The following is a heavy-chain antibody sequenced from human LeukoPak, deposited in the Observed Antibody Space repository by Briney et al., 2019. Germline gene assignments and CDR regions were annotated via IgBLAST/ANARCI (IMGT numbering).Heavy chain of an antibody. D-gene: IGHD3-10*01. V-gene: IGHV3-7*01. CDR3: ARDNGEGGFDY. Sequence: GGSLRLSCAASGFTFSSYAMSWLRQAPGKGLEGVANIKQDGSEKYYVDSVKGRFTISRDNAKNSLYLQMNSLRAEDTAVYYCARDNGEGGFDYWGQGTLVTVSS. CDR1: GFTFSSYA. CDR2: IKQDGSEK. J-gene: IGHJ4*02.